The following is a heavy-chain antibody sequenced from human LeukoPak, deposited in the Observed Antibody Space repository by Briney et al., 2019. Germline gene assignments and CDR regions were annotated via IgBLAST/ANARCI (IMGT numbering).Heavy chain of an antibody. V-gene: IGHV3-23*01. J-gene: IGHJ4*02. CDR1: GFTFNTLA. Sequence: GGSLRLSCAASGFTFNTLAMGWVRQAPGKGLEWVSCITDSGYNTYYADSVKGRFTISRDNSKNTVFLQMNSLRAEDTAVYYCARVEGYGDYPYYFDYWGQGTLVTVSS. CDR2: ITDSGYNT. CDR3: ARVEGYGDYPYYFDY. D-gene: IGHD4-17*01.